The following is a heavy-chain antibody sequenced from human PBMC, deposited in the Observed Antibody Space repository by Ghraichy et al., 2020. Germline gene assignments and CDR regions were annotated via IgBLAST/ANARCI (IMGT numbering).Heavy chain of an antibody. V-gene: IGHV3-21*01. CDR2: ISSSSSYI. CDR3: ARDRPSEIRSNYYYGMDV. CDR1: GFTFSSYS. Sequence: GGSLRLSCAASGFTFSSYSMNWVRQAPGKGLEWVSSISSSSSYIYYADSVKGRFTISRDNAKNSLYLQMNSLRAEDTAVYYCARDRPSEIRSNYYYGMDVWGQGTTVTVSS. J-gene: IGHJ6*02. D-gene: IGHD1-26*01.